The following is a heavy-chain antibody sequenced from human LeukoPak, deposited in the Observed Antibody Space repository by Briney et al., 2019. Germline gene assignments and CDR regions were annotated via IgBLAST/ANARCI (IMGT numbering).Heavy chain of an antibody. CDR2: IKHDGSEK. CDR1: GFMFSGFW. Sequence: GGSLRLSCAASGFMFSGFWMTWVRQAPGKGLEWVANIKHDGSEKNYVDSVRGRFTVSRDNAKNSLYLQMNSLGGEDTAVYYCATRPRSDYYFAIFDYWGQGTLVTVSS. J-gene: IGHJ4*02. V-gene: IGHV3-7*01. D-gene: IGHD3-22*01. CDR3: ATRPRSDYYFAIFDY.